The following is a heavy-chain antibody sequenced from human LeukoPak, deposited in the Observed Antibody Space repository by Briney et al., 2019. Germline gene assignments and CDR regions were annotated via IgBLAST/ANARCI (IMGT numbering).Heavy chain of an antibody. J-gene: IGHJ4*02. V-gene: IGHV3-21*01. CDR3: ARDALTYYYDSSGYYRNDY. CDR1: GFTVSSNY. CDR2: ISSSSSYI. D-gene: IGHD3-22*01. Sequence: KSGGSLRLSCAASGFTVSSNYMSWVRKAPGKGLEWVSSISSSSSYIYYADSVKGRFTISRDNAKNSLYLQMNSLRAEDTAVYYCARDALTYYYDSSGYYRNDYWGQGTLVTVSS.